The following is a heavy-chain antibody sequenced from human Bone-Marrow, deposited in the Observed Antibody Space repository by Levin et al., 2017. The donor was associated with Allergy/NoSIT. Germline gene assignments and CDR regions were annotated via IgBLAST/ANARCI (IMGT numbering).Heavy chain of an antibody. Sequence: GGSLRLSCAASGFTFSSYGMHWVRQAPGKGLEWVAVISYDGSNKYYADSVKGRFTISRDNSKNTLYLQMNSLRAEDTAVYYCAKDMRRRTGGGAATLRFGYYYYMDVWGKGTTVTVSS. CDR3: AKDMRRRTGGGAATLRFGYYYYMDV. D-gene: IGHD1-26*01. V-gene: IGHV3-30*18. CDR1: GFTFSSYG. J-gene: IGHJ6*03. CDR2: ISYDGSNK.